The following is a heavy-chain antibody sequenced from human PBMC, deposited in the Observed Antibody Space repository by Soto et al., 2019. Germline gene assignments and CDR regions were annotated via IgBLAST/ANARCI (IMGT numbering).Heavy chain of an antibody. J-gene: IGHJ4*02. V-gene: IGHV3-23*01. CDR1: GFTFSGYA. Sequence: GGSLSLSCAASGFTFSGYAMSWVRQSPGKGLEWVSAISGSGISTYYADSVKGRFTISRDNSKNTLSLQMNNLRDEDTAVYYCAKPPGSDYYSPYYFDYWGQGALVTVAS. CDR2: ISGSGIST. D-gene: IGHD3-22*01. CDR3: AKPPGSDYYSPYYFDY.